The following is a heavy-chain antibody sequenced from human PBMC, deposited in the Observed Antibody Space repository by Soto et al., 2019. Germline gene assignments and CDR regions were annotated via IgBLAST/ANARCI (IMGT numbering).Heavy chain of an antibody. V-gene: IGHV3-66*01. Sequence: EVQLVESGGGLVQPGESLRLSCAASGFTVSRNYMTWVRQAPGKGLEWVSIIYDGGSTYYADSVKGRFTISRDKSKNTLYLQMSNLRAEDSAVYYSARAVYSVVTPVYYFDHWGQGTLVTVSS. J-gene: IGHJ4*02. CDR3: ARAVYSVVTPVYYFDH. CDR2: IYDGGST. CDR1: GFTVSRNY. D-gene: IGHD2-21*01.